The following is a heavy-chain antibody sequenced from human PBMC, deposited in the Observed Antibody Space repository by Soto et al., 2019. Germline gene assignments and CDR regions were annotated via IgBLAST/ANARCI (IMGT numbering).Heavy chain of an antibody. V-gene: IGHV3-48*01. CDR1: GFTFSSYS. Sequence: GGSLRLSCAASGFTFSSYSMNWVRQAPGKGLEWVSYISSSSSTIYYADSVKGRFTISRDNAKNSLYLQMNSLRAEDTAVYYCARDLGYCSGGSCYGSDYWGQGTLVTVSS. CDR2: ISSSSSTI. J-gene: IGHJ4*02. D-gene: IGHD2-15*01. CDR3: ARDLGYCSGGSCYGSDY.